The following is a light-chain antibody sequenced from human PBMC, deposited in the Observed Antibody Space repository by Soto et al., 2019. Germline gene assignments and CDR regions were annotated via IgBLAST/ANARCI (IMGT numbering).Light chain of an antibody. Sequence: QSALTQPASVSGSPGQSITISCTGTSSDVGGYNYVSWYQQHPGKAPKLMIYDVSNRPSGVSNRFSGSKSGNTASLTISGLQAEDEADYYCSSYTSSSTLYVFGTGIKLTV. V-gene: IGLV2-14*01. CDR2: DVS. CDR1: SSDVGGYNY. CDR3: SSYTSSSTLYV. J-gene: IGLJ1*01.